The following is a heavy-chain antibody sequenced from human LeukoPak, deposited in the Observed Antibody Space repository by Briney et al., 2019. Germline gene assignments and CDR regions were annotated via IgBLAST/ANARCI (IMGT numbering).Heavy chain of an antibody. CDR3: ARGRGGGYWTAQPIDY. Sequence: SETLSLTCTVSGGSISSYYWSWIRQPPGKGLEWIGYIYYSGNTNYNPSLKSRVTISVDTSKNQFSLKLSSVTAAGTAVYYCARGRGGGYWTAQPIDYWGQGTLVTVSS. D-gene: IGHD1-1*01. CDR2: IYYSGNT. J-gene: IGHJ4*02. V-gene: IGHV4-59*01. CDR1: GGSISSYY.